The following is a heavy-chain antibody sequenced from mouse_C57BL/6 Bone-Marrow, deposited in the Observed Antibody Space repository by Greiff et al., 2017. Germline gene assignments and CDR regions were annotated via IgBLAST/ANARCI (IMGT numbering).Heavy chain of an antibody. D-gene: IGHD2-4*01. Sequence: VQLKQSGPELVKPGASVKISCKASGYSFTDYNMNWVKQSNGKSLEWIGVLNPNYGTTSYNQKFKGKATLTVDQSSSTSYMQLNSLTSEDSAVYYCARSYYDLGYFDVWGTGTTVTVSS. CDR2: LNPNYGTT. CDR1: GYSFTDYN. J-gene: IGHJ1*03. V-gene: IGHV1-39*01. CDR3: ARSYYDLGYFDV.